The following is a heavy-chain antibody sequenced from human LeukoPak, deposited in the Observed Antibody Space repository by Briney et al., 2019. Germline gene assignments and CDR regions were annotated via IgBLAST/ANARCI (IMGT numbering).Heavy chain of an antibody. J-gene: IGHJ1*01. V-gene: IGHV3-33*01. CDR2: IWYDGSNK. CDR1: GFTFSGYG. Sequence: GSLRLSCAASGFTFSGYGMHWVRQAPGKGLEWVAVIWYDGSNKYNADSVKGRFTISRDNSKNTLYLQMNSLRAEDTAVYYCTRDIRGYSGGWYLPSGYFQHWGQGTLVTVSS. CDR3: TRDIRGYSGGWYLPSGYFQH. D-gene: IGHD6-19*01.